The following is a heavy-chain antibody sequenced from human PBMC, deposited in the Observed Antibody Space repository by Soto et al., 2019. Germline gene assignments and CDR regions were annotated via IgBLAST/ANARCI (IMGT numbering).Heavy chain of an antibody. J-gene: IGHJ5*02. CDR1: GGSISSYY. V-gene: IGHV4-59*08. CDR2: IYYSGST. D-gene: IGHD1-1*01. CDR3: ARLDDLWNWFDP. Sequence: TSETLSLTCTVSGGSISSYYWSWIRQPPGKGLEWIGYIYYSGSTNYNPSLKRRVTISVDTSKNQFSLKLSSVTAADTAVYYCARLDDLWNWFDPWGQGTLVTVSS.